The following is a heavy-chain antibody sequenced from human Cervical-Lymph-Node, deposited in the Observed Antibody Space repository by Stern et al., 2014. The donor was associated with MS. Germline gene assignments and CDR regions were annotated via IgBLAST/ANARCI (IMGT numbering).Heavy chain of an antibody. Sequence: EVQLVESGGALVQPGRPLRLSCAGSGFNFGDYAMHWVRRAPGKGLEWVSSISDSSGSIGYAPSVKGRFTISRANAASSLYLDMKSLRADDTAFYYCARAPPALSGQYYGGFDFWGQGTLVTVSS. J-gene: IGHJ4*02. CDR3: ARAPPALSGQYYGGFDF. V-gene: IGHV3-9*01. D-gene: IGHD3-10*01. CDR1: GFNFGDYA. CDR2: ISDSSGSI.